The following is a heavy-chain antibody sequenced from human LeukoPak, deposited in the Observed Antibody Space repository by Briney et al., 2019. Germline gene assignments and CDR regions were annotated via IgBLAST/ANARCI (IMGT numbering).Heavy chain of an antibody. CDR3: ARHYDSSGYWYY. Sequence: SETLSLTCTVSGGSISSRNYYWGWIRQPPGSGLEWIGSMYYCGSTYYNPSLKSRVTISVETSKNQFSLKLSSVTAADTAVYYCARHYDSSGYWYYWGQGTLVTVSS. J-gene: IGHJ4*02. V-gene: IGHV4-39*01. D-gene: IGHD3-22*01. CDR2: MYYCGST. CDR1: GGSISSRNYY.